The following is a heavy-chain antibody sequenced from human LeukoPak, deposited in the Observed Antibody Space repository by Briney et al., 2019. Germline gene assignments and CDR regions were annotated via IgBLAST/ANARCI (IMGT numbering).Heavy chain of an antibody. V-gene: IGHV1-18*01. J-gene: IGHJ4*02. D-gene: IGHD2-2*01. CDR2: INPYNGNT. Sequence: ASVKVSCKASGYTFTTYGISWVRQAPGQGLECMGWINPYNGNTNYAQKLQGRVTMTRDTSISTAYMELSRLRSDDTAVYYCARGRYCSSTSCYLDYWGQGTLVTVSS. CDR3: ARGRYCSSTSCYLDY. CDR1: GYTFTTYG.